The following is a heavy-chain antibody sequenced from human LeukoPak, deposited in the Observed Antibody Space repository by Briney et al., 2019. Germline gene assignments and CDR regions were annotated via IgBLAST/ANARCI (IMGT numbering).Heavy chain of an antibody. CDR1: GFIFSNFW. Sequence: GGSLRLSCEGSGFIFSNFWMGWARQGPGKGLQWVASINRDGSEKHPVDSVKGRFTISRDNAKNSVYLQMNGLTVEDTAVYYCVRDVDIWGQGTLVTVSS. CDR2: INRDGSEK. CDR3: VRDVDI. J-gene: IGHJ4*02. D-gene: IGHD5-24*01. V-gene: IGHV3-7*01.